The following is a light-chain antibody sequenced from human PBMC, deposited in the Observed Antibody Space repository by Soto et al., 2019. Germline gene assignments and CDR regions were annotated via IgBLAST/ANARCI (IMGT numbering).Light chain of an antibody. CDR2: GAS. V-gene: IGKV3-15*01. CDR1: QSVSSN. Sequence: EIVMTQSPATLSLSPGERATLSCRASQSVSSNLAWYQQQPGQAPRLLIYGASTRATGIPARFIGSGSGTEFTLTISSLQSEDFAVYYRQQDNNLPRTFGQGTKVEIK. CDR3: QQDNNLPRT. J-gene: IGKJ1*01.